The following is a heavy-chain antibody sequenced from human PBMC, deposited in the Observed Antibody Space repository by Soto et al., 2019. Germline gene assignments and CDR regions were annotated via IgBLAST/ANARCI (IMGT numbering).Heavy chain of an antibody. J-gene: IGHJ6*02. CDR2: VNNDGTDT. V-gene: IGHV3-74*03. D-gene: IGHD6-13*01. Sequence: GGTLRLSCAASGFTFSNYWMYLVRQAPGKGLVWVSRVNNDGTDTTHADSVKGRFTISRDNAENTLYLQMNSLRAEDTAVYYCARGGLQHALDVWGQGSTVTVS. CDR3: ARGGLQHALDV. CDR1: GFTFSNYW.